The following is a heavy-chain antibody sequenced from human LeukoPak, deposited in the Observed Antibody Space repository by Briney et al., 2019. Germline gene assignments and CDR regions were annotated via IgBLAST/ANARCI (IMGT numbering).Heavy chain of an antibody. J-gene: IGHJ4*02. CDR1: GYSFTSYW. CDR2: IYPGDSDT. V-gene: IGHV5-51*01. Sequence: GESLKISCKGSGYSFTSYWIGWVRQMPGKGLEWMGIIYPGDSDTRYSPSFQGQVTISADKSISTAYLQCSSLKAPDTAMCVCARLDTAMVPVGYWGQGTLVTVSS. CDR3: ARLDTAMVPVGY. D-gene: IGHD5-18*01.